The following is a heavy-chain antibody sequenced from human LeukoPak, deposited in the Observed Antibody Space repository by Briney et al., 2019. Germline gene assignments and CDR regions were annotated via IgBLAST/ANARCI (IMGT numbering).Heavy chain of an antibody. CDR3: ARVRCSGGSCPYYYYYYYMDV. V-gene: IGHV4-61*05. D-gene: IGHD2-15*01. Sequence: PSETLSLTCTVSGGSISSSSYYWSWIRQPPGKGLEWIGYIYYSGSTNYNPSLKSRVTISVDTSKNQFSLKLRFVTAADTAVYYCARVRCSGGSCPYYYYYYYMDVWGKGTTVTVSS. CDR1: GGSISSSSYY. J-gene: IGHJ6*03. CDR2: IYYSGST.